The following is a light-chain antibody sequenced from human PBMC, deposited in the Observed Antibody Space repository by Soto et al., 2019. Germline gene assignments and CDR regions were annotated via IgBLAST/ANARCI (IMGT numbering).Light chain of an antibody. CDR3: QHYNRYSEA. J-gene: IGKJ1*01. CDR2: KAS. Sequence: DIQMTQSPSTLSGSVGDRVTLTCRASQTISSWLAWYQQKPGKAPKLLIYKASTGNSGVPSRFSGSGSGTEFTLTISSLQPDDFATYYCQHYNRYSEAFGQGTKVELK. CDR1: QTISSW. V-gene: IGKV1-5*03.